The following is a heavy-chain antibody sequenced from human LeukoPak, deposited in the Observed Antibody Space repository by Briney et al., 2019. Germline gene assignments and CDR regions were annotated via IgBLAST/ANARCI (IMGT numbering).Heavy chain of an antibody. CDR1: GGSISSGGYY. CDR2: IYHSGST. Sequence: SETLSLTCTVSGGSISSGGYYWNWIRQPPGKGLEWIGYIYHSGSTNYNPSLQSRVTISVDTSKDQFSLNLNSVTAADTAVYYCARGGAARLHFQNWGQGTLVTVSS. CDR3: ARGGAARLHFQN. D-gene: IGHD6-6*01. V-gene: IGHV4-61*08. J-gene: IGHJ1*01.